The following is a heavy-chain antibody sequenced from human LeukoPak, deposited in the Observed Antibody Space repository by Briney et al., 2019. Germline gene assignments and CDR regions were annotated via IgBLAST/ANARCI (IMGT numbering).Heavy chain of an antibody. CDR2: IGTAVDT. CDR3: ARGGYSIRWESYSNYMNV. J-gene: IGHJ6*03. Sequence: GRSLRLSCAASGFTFSSYDMHSVRQAPGKGLEWVSAIGTAVDTYYPGSATGRFTISRENPKKTMSLQMNSLRAGDTAVYYCARGGYSIRWESYSNYMNVCGKGSTVTVSS. V-gene: IGHV3-13*01. D-gene: IGHD6-13*01. CDR1: GFTFSSYD.